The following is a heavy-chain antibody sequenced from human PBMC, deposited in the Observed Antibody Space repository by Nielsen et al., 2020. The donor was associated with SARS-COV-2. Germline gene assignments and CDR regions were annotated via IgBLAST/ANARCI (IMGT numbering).Heavy chain of an antibody. Sequence: GGSLRLSCVASGFSYSAYWMFWVRQAPGKGLAWVSRISSDGTKTTYADSVKGRFTISKDNTRNTLYLQMNSLRAEDTAVYYCVRVRDDGFYYDTGPFDNWGQGSLVTVSS. CDR3: VRVRDDGFYYDTGPFDN. J-gene: IGHJ4*02. CDR1: GFSYSAYW. D-gene: IGHD3-22*01. V-gene: IGHV3-74*01. CDR2: ISSDGTKT.